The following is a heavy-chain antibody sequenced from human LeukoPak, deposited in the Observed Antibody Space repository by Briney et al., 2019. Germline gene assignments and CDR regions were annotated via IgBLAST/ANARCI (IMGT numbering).Heavy chain of an antibody. D-gene: IGHD2-2*01. CDR2: ITTGGNRI. Sequence: GGSLRLSCAASGFTFSSYSMNWVRQAPGKGLEWVSYITTGGNRINYADSVEGRFTISRDNAKNSLYLQMNSLRDEDTAVYYRARDYQFAFDIWGQGTMVTVSS. CDR3: ARDYQFAFDI. J-gene: IGHJ3*02. V-gene: IGHV3-48*02. CDR1: GFTFSSYS.